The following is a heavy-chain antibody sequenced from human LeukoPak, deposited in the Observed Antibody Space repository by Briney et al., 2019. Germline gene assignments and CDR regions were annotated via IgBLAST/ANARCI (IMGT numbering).Heavy chain of an antibody. Sequence: SETLSLTCTVSGGSISSSSYYWGWIRQPPGKGLEWIGSIYYSGSTYYNPSLKSRVTISVDTSKNQFSLKLSSVTAADTAVYYCARHDYGSGSYYGPATDYWGQGTLVTVSS. D-gene: IGHD3-10*01. J-gene: IGHJ4*02. CDR2: IYYSGST. CDR1: GGSISSSSYY. CDR3: ARHDYGSGSYYGPATDY. V-gene: IGHV4-39*01.